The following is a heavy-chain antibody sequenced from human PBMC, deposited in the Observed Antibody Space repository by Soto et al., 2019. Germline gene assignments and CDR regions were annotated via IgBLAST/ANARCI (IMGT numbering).Heavy chain of an antibody. V-gene: IGHV4-39*01. J-gene: IGHJ4*02. CDR3: ARQWEVTLDY. CDR2: IYYSGST. CDR1: GGSISSSSYY. D-gene: IGHD1-26*01. Sequence: SETLSLTCTVSGGSISSSSYYWGWIRQPPGKGLEWIGSIYYSGSTYYNPSLKSRVTISVDTSKNQFSLKLSSVTAADTAVYYCARQWEVTLDYWGQGTLVTVSS.